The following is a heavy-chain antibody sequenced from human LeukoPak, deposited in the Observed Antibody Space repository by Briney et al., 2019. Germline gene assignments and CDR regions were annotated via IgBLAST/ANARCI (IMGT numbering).Heavy chain of an antibody. V-gene: IGHV3-23*01. CDR2: ISGSDST. J-gene: IGHJ4*02. D-gene: IGHD3-9*01. CDR3: AKGVRFLDWWILDY. Sequence: GGSLRLSCAASGFTFSSYAMGWVRQAPGKGLEWVSAISGSDSTYYADSVKGRFTISRDNSKNTLYLQMNSLRAEDTAIYYCAKGVRFLDWWILDYWGQGSLVTVSS. CDR1: GFTFSSYA.